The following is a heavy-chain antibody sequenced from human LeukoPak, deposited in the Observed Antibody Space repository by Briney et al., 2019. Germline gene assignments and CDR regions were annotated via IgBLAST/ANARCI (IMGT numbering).Heavy chain of an antibody. V-gene: IGHV3-9*01. Sequence: GGSLRLSCAASGFTFDDYAMHWVRQAPGKGLEWVSGISWNSGNIGYADSVKGRFTISGDNAKNSLFLQMNSLRAEDTALYYCAKDYCSSTTCYYNYWGQGTLVTVSS. CDR1: GFTFDDYA. CDR2: ISWNSGNI. D-gene: IGHD2-2*01. J-gene: IGHJ4*02. CDR3: AKDYCSSTTCYYNY.